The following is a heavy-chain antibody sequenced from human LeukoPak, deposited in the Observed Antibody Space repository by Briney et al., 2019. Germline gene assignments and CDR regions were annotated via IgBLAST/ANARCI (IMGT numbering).Heavy chain of an antibody. CDR2: IKQDGSEK. CDR1: GFRFYTYW. D-gene: IGHD1-1*01. V-gene: IGHV3-7*01. Sequence: GGSLRLSCAASGFRFYTYWMSWVRQAPGKGLEWLASIKQDGSEKYYSDSVKGRFAISRNNAENSLYLQMRSLRVEDTAVYYCARGHHQLELWGQG. J-gene: IGHJ4*02. CDR3: ARGHHQLEL.